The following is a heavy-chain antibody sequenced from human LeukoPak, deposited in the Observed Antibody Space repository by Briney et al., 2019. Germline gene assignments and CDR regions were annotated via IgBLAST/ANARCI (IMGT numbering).Heavy chain of an antibody. V-gene: IGHV4-34*01. D-gene: IGHD6-25*01. CDR3: ASSAARTDKIYYYYYYMDV. Sequence: PSETLSLTCAVYGGSFSGYYWSWIRQPPGKGLEWIGEINHSGSTNYNPSLKSRVTISVDTSKNQFSLKLSSVTAADTAVYYCASSAARTDKIYYYYYYMDVWGKGTTVTVSS. CDR1: GGSFSGYY. CDR2: INHSGST. J-gene: IGHJ6*03.